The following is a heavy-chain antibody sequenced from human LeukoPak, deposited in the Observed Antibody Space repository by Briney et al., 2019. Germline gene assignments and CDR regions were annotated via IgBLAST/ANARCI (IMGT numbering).Heavy chain of an antibody. J-gene: IGHJ5*02. Sequence: SETLSLTCTVSGGSISSYYWSWIRQPPGKGLEWIGYIYYSGSTNYNPSLKSRVTISVDTSKNQFSLKLGSVTAADTAVYYCARPRSDGSGHGWFDPWGQGTLVTVSS. CDR2: IYYSGST. CDR3: ARPRSDGSGHGWFDP. D-gene: IGHD3-22*01. V-gene: IGHV4-59*08. CDR1: GGSISSYY.